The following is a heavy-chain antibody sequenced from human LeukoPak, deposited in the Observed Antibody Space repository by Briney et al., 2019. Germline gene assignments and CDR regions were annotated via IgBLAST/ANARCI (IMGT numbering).Heavy chain of an antibody. V-gene: IGHV3-23*01. D-gene: IGHD3-22*01. CDR2: INTSGGST. CDR1: GFTFSSYA. J-gene: IGHJ4*02. Sequence: GESLRLSCAASGFTFSSYAMSWVRQAPGKGLEWVSGINTSGGSTAYADSVKGRFTVSRDNPRNTLYMQMNSLRAEDTALYYCAIMHPYYDGNGYWVQWGQGALVTVSS. CDR3: AIMHPYYDGNGYWVQ.